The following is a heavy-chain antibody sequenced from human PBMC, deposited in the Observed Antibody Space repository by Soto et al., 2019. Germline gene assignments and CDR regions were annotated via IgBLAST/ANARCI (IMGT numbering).Heavy chain of an antibody. CDR3: AGMPYTSGLRFDP. J-gene: IGHJ5*02. CDR2: IHQSGVT. V-gene: IGHV4-30-2*01. D-gene: IGHD6-19*01. CDR1: GDSYSISTYS. Sequence: SETLSLTCNMSGDSYSISTYSWSWIRQPPGKALQWIGFIHQSGVTSYYPSLASRVSISLDRSNNQCSLKLKSVTAADTAVYFCAGMPYTSGLRFDPWGPGTLVTVS.